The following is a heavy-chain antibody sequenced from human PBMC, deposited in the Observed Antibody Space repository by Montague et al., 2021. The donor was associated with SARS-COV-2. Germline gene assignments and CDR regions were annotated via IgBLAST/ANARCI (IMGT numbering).Heavy chain of an antibody. D-gene: IGHD3-9*01. J-gene: IGHJ6*02. CDR2: ISFDGRSQ. Sequence: SLRLSCPASGFTFSSYATHWVRQAPGKGLEWVALISFDGRSQHYADSVKGRFTISRDNSKSTLYLQMNSLRAADTAVYYCARDGKYYDTLIGYFSPRNYYYFYGMDVWGQGTTVTVSS. CDR3: ARDGKYYDTLIGYFSPRNYYYFYGMDV. CDR1: GFTFSSYA. V-gene: IGHV3-30*04.